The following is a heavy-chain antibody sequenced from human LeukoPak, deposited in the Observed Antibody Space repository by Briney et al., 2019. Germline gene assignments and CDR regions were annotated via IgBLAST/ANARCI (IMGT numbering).Heavy chain of an antibody. D-gene: IGHD3-22*01. CDR1: EYIFTAYY. Sequence: ASVKVSCKASEYIFTAYYIHWVRQAPGKGLEWMGGFDPEDGETIYAQKFQGRVTMTEDTSTDTAYMELSSLRSEDTAVYYCAANLPRRTTMIVVAFDYWGQGTLVTVSS. CDR2: FDPEDGET. CDR3: AANLPRRTTMIVVAFDY. V-gene: IGHV1-24*01. J-gene: IGHJ4*02.